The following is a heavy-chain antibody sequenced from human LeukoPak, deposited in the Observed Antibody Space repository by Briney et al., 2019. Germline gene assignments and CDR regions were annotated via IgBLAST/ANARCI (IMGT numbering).Heavy chain of an antibody. CDR2: IYTSGST. CDR1: GGSISSGSYY. D-gene: IGHD6-19*01. Sequence: SETLSPTCTVSGGSISSGSYYWSWIRQPAGKGLEWIGRIYTSGSTNYNPSLKSRVTISVDTSKNQFSLKLSSVTAADTAVYYCARAERVAGTTAFDYWGQGTLVTVSS. CDR3: ARAERVAGTTAFDY. V-gene: IGHV4-61*02. J-gene: IGHJ4*02.